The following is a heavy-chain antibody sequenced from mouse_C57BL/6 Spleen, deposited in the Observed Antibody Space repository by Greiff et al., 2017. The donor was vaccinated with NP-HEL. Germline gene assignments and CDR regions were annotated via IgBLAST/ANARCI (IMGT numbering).Heavy chain of an antibody. Sequence: QVQLQQSGAELARPGASVKLSCKASGYTFTSYGISWVKQRTGQGLEWIGEIYPRSGNTYYNGKFKGKATLPADKSSSTAYRELRSLTSEDSAVYFWAIYDGYHYAMDYWGQGTSVTVSS. J-gene: IGHJ4*01. V-gene: IGHV1-81*01. CDR1: GYTFTSYG. CDR2: IYPRSGNT. CDR3: AIYDGYHYAMDY. D-gene: IGHD2-3*01.